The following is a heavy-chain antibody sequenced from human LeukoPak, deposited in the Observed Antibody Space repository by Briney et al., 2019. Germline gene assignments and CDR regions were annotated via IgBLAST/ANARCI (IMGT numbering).Heavy chain of an antibody. CDR1: GYIFTGQF. D-gene: IGHD6-13*01. CDR3: ARGGPRSNGFDY. V-gene: IGHV1-2*02. CDR2: YNPNSGDT. Sequence: ASVKLSCKASGYIFTGQFIHWVRQAPGQGLEWMAMYNPNSGDTTFSQRFQDRVTMTRDTSFNTPFMELSRLTSVDPPVYYCARGGPRSNGFDYWGQGTLVSV. J-gene: IGHJ4*02.